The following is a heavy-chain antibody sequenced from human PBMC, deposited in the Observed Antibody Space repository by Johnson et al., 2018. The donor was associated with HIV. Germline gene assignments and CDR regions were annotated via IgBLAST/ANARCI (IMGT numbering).Heavy chain of an antibody. J-gene: IGHJ3*02. CDR1: GITFSNYW. CDR2: MKQDGSEQ. V-gene: IGHV3-7*05. D-gene: IGHD3-9*01. Sequence: EVLLLESGGGLVQPGGSLRLSCVASGITFSNYWMSWVRQAPGKGLEWVANMKQDGSEQYYVESVKGRFTISRDNAKNSLYLQMHSRRAEDTAVYYCARDGPVDWVAAFDIWGQGTLVTVSS. CDR3: ARDGPVDWVAAFDI.